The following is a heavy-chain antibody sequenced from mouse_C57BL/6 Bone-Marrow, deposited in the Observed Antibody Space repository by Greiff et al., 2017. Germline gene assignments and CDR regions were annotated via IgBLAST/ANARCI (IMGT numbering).Heavy chain of an antibody. Sequence: VQLQQSGTVLARPGASVKMSCKTSGYTFTSYWMHWVKQRPGQGLEWIGAIYPGNSDTSYNQKFKGKAKLTAVISASTAYMELSSLTNEDSAVYYCTRSSYVPFAYWGQGTLVTVSA. CDR1: GYTFTSYW. CDR2: IYPGNSDT. J-gene: IGHJ3*01. D-gene: IGHD1-1*01. CDR3: TRSSYVPFAY. V-gene: IGHV1-5*01.